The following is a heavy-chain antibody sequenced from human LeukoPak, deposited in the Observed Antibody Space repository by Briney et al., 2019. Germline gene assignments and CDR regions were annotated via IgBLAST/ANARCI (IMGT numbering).Heavy chain of an antibody. V-gene: IGHV3-23*01. J-gene: IGHJ4*02. Sequence: PGGSLRLSCAASGFTFSSYAMSWVRQAPGKGLEWVSAISGSGGSTYYADSVKGRFTISRDNSKNTLYLQMNSLRAEDTDVYYCAKSLDYDILTGYGANDYWGQGTLVTVSS. D-gene: IGHD3-9*01. CDR2: ISGSGGST. CDR3: AKSLDYDILTGYGANDY. CDR1: GFTFSSYA.